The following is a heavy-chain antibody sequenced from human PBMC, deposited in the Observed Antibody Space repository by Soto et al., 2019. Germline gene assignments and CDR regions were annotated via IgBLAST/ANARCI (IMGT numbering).Heavy chain of an antibody. J-gene: IGHJ6*02. CDR3: ASSPRYCSSTSCYRNYYYGMDV. CDR1: GGSFSGYY. V-gene: IGHV4-34*01. CDR2: INHSGST. D-gene: IGHD2-2*01. Sequence: SETLSLTCAVYGGSFSGYYWSWIRQPPGKGLEWIGEINHSGSTNYNPSLKSRVTISVDTSKNQFSLKLSSVTAADTAVYYCASSPRYCSSTSCYRNYYYGMDVWGQGTKVTVSS.